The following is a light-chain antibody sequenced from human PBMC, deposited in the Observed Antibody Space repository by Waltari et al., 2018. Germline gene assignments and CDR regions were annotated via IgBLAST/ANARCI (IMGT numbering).Light chain of an antibody. CDR3: QQYNNWPPTWT. J-gene: IGKJ1*01. V-gene: IGKV3-15*01. CDR1: QSVSSN. Sequence: EIVMTQSPATLSVSPGERATLSCRASQSVSSNLAWYQQKPGQAPRLLIYGASTRATGIPARFRGSGSGTEFTRTISSMQSEDFAVYYCQQYNNWPPTWTFGQGTKVEIK. CDR2: GAS.